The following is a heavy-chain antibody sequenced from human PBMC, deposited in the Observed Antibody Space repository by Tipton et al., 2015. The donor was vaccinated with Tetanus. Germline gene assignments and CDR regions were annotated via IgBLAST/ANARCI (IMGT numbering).Heavy chain of an antibody. CDR3: ARDINRSRVAATANWFDP. Sequence: LRLSCTVSGGSISSGGYYWSWILQHPGKGLEWIGYIYYSGSTYYNPSLKSRVTISVDTSKNQFSLKLSSVTAADTAVYYCARDINRSRVAATANWFDPWGQGTLVTVSS. J-gene: IGHJ5*02. CDR2: IYYSGST. V-gene: IGHV4-31*03. D-gene: IGHD2-15*01. CDR1: GGSISSGGYY.